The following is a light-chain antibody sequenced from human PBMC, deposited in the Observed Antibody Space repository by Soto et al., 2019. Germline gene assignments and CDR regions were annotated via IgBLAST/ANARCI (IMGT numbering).Light chain of an antibody. CDR2: DAS. CDR3: QQRSTWPRFT. J-gene: IGKJ3*01. CDR1: QSIGNS. V-gene: IGKV3-11*01. Sequence: DIVLTQSPAILSLSPGERATLSCRATQSIGNSLAWYQQNPGRAPRLLIYDASKRATSVPVRFSGSGSGTDFTLTISSLEPEDFAFYYCQQRSTWPRFTFGPGTKVDIK.